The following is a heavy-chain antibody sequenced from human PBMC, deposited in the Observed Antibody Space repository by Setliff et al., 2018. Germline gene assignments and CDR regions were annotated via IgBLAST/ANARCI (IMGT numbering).Heavy chain of an antibody. D-gene: IGHD1-26*01. CDR1: GASVRSHY. V-gene: IGHV4-59*02. J-gene: IGHJ4*02. Sequence: NPSETLSLTCTVSGASVRSHYWSWIRQSPEKGLEWIGFFFYSGDTKSNPSLKSRVTMSVDTSKNQFSLKLSSVTAADTAVYYCASGWELPHWSQGTLVTVSS. CDR3: ASGWELPH. CDR2: FFYSGDT.